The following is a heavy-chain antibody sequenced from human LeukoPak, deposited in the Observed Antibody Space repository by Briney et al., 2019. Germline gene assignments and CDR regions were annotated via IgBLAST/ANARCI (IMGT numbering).Heavy chain of an antibody. CDR1: GGSISGYC. CDR3: ARLTTVTTNYYYGMDV. V-gene: IGHV4-59*08. Sequence: PSETLSLTCTVSGGSISGYCWSWIRQPPGKGLEWIGYIYYSGSTNYNPSLKSRVTISVDTSKNQFSLKLSSVTAADTAVYYCARLTTVTTNYYYGMDVWGQGTTVTVSS. J-gene: IGHJ6*02. D-gene: IGHD4-17*01. CDR2: IYYSGST.